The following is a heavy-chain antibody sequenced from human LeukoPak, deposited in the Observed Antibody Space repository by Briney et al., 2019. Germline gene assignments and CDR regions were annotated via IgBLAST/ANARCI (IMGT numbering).Heavy chain of an antibody. CDR3: ARAYCSSTRCHRVDF. CDR1: GYTFTGYY. Sequence: GASVKVSCKASGYTFTGYYMHWVRQAPGQGLEWMGWINPNSGGTNYVQKFLGRVTMTRDTSISTAYMELSRLRSDDTAVYYCARAYCSSTRCHRVDFWGQGTLVTVSS. D-gene: IGHD2-2*02. J-gene: IGHJ4*02. V-gene: IGHV1-2*02. CDR2: INPNSGGT.